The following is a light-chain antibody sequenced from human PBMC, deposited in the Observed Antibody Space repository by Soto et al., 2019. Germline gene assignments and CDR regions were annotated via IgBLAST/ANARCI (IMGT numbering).Light chain of an antibody. Sequence: DLQMTQSPSTLSASVGDRVTITCRASQNINIWLAWYQQKPGTAPKLLIYKASTLESGVPSRFSGNGSGTDFTLTISSLQPDDSATYYCQQYNGLPTLTFGPGTKVEMK. CDR1: QNINIW. CDR2: KAS. CDR3: QQYNGLPTLT. J-gene: IGKJ1*01. V-gene: IGKV1-5*03.